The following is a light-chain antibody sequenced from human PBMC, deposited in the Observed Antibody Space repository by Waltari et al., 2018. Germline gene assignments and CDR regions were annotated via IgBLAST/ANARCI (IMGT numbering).Light chain of an antibody. V-gene: IGLV1-47*01. J-gene: IGLJ2*01. CDR2: TNN. Sequence: QSVLTQPPSASGTPVQRVTLSCSGSSSNIGSNYVYWYQQLPGTAPKLLIYTNNQRPTGVPDRFSGSKSGTSASLAITGLRSEDEADYYCAAWDDSLRVVFGGGTKLTVL. CDR3: AAWDDSLRVV. CDR1: SSNIGSNY.